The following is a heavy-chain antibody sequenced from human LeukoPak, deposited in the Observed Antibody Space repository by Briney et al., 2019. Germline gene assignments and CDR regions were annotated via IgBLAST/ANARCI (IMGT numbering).Heavy chain of an antibody. CDR3: SRAMYCSSTSCKKFYGNYYYYGMDV. CDR2: IKQDGSEK. J-gene: IGHJ6*02. CDR1: GFTFSSYG. D-gene: IGHD2-2*01. V-gene: IGHV3-7*05. Sequence: GGSLRLSCAASGFTFSSYGMSWVRQAPGKGLEWVANIKQDGSEKYYVDSVKGRFTITRDKAKNTLYLEMNSLRAGDTAVYYCSRAMYCSSTSCKKFYGNYYYYGMDVWGQGATVTVSS.